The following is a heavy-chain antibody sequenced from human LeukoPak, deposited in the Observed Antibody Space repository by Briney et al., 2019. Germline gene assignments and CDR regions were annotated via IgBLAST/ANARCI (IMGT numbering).Heavy chain of an antibody. CDR3: ARRRVLRPDGAFDI. V-gene: IGHV4-4*07. CDR1: GGSISSYY. Sequence: SETLSLTCTVSGGSISSYYWSWIRQPAGKGLEWIGRIYTSGSTNYNPPLKSRVTVSVDTSKNQFSLKLSSVTAADTAVYYCARRRVLRPDGAFDIWGQGTMVTVSS. J-gene: IGHJ3*02. D-gene: IGHD2-2*01. CDR2: IYTSGST.